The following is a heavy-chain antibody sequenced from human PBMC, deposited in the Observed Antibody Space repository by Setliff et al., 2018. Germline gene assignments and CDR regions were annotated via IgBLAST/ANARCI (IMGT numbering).Heavy chain of an antibody. CDR1: GGSISSYY. Sequence: SETLSLTCTVSGGSISSYYWSWIRQPAGKGLEWIGHIYIDGSANYNPSLKSRVTMSIDTSKNQFSLKLNSVTAADMAVYYCARSIDPWGQGTLVTVSS. CDR2: IYIDGSA. V-gene: IGHV4-4*07. J-gene: IGHJ5*02. CDR3: ARSIDP.